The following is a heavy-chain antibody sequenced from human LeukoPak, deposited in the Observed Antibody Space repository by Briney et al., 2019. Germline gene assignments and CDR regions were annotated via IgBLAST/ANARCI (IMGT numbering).Heavy chain of an antibody. V-gene: IGHV4-34*01. CDR2: INHSGST. CDR1: GGSIVRNGYS. CDR3: ARVMRGGDSSGYFDY. D-gene: IGHD3-22*01. J-gene: IGHJ4*02. Sequence: ASETLSLTCSVSGGSIVRNGYSWHWIRQPPGKGLEWIGEINHSGSTNYNPSLKSRVTISVDTSKNQFSLKLSSVTAADTAVYYCARVMRGGDSSGYFDYWGQGTLVTVSS.